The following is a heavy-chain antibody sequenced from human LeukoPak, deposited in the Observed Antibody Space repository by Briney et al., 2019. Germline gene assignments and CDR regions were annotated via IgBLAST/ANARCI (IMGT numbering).Heavy chain of an antibody. J-gene: IGHJ4*02. CDR2: MNPNSGNT. CDR1: GYTFTAYY. Sequence: ASVKVSCKGSGYTFTAYYIHWVRQAPGQGLEWMGWMNPNSGNTGYAQKFQGRVTMTRNTSISTAYMELSSLRSEDTAVYYCARNPNSYGGFDYWGQGTLVTVSS. V-gene: IGHV1-8*02. D-gene: IGHD5-18*01. CDR3: ARNPNSYGGFDY.